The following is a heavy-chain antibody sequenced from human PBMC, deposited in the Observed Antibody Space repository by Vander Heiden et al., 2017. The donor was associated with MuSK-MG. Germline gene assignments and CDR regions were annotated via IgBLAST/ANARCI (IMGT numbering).Heavy chain of an antibody. Sequence: VQLVESGGGLVKPGGSLRLSCAASGFTFSSYSMNWVREAPGKGLEWVSSISSSSSYIYYANSVKSRFTISRDNAKNSLSLQMNSLRVEDTAVYYCARESWQQLAMDVWGKGTTVTVSS. J-gene: IGHJ6*04. CDR2: ISSSSSYI. CDR3: ARESWQQLAMDV. CDR1: GFTFSSYS. D-gene: IGHD6-13*01. V-gene: IGHV3-21*01.